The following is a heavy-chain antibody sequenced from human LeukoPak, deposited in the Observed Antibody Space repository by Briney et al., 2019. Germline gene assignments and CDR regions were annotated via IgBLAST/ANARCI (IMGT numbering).Heavy chain of an antibody. CDR1: GFTFSSYG. Sequence: SGGSLRLSCAASGFTFSSYGMHWVRQAPGKGLEWVAYIQYDGSNEQYADSVKGRFSISRDGSKNILYLQMNSLRAEDTAVYYCARDLDPPPRFMRYYDFWSGYPRIEDYMDVWGKGTTVTVSS. CDR2: IQYDGSNE. J-gene: IGHJ6*03. D-gene: IGHD3-3*01. CDR3: ARDLDPPPRFMRYYDFWSGYPRIEDYMDV. V-gene: IGHV3-30*02.